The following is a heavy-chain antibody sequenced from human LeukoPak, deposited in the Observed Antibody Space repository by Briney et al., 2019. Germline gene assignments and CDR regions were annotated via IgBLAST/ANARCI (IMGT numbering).Heavy chain of an antibody. V-gene: IGHV1-2*02. CDR1: GYTFTGYY. Sequence: ASVKVSCKASGYTFTGYYMHWVRQAPGQGLEWMGWINPNSGGTNYAQKFQGRVTMTRDTSISTAYMELRSLRSDDTAVYYCARESGGTYYYDSRPDAFDIWGQGTMVTVSS. D-gene: IGHD3-22*01. CDR3: ARESGGTYYYDSRPDAFDI. CDR2: INPNSGGT. J-gene: IGHJ3*02.